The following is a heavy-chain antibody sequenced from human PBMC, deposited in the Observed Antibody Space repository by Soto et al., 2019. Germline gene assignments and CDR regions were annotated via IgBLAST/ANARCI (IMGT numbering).Heavy chain of an antibody. D-gene: IGHD2-21*02. CDR3: AKSTEVTGIFDY. V-gene: IGHV5-51*01. CDR1: GYSFTDSW. CDR2: FYPADPQT. J-gene: IGHJ4*02. Sequence: PXESLKISCKGSGYSFTDSWIGWVRQMPGKGLEWMGIFYPADPQTKHSPSFIGQVTMSADKSINTAYLQWSSLQASDTAMYYCAKSTEVTGIFDYWGQGTQVTASS.